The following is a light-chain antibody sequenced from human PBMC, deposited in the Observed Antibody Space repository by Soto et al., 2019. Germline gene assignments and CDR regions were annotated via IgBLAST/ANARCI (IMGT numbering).Light chain of an antibody. J-gene: IGKJ1*01. CDR3: QQYNHSPPWT. CDR1: QSVSDK. V-gene: IGKV3-15*01. Sequence: VSGGGGAIVCCRVSQSVSDKLAWYQQKPGQAPRLLIYHASARATGIPARFNGSRSGTAFTPTILSLHSEDFAAHYSQQYNHSPPWTVAQGTKVDIK. CDR2: HAS.